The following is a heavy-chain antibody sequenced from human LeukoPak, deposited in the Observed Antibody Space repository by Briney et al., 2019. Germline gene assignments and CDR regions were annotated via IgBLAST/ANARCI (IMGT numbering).Heavy chain of an antibody. J-gene: IGHJ3*02. D-gene: IGHD1-26*01. CDR2: IIPIFGTA. CDR3: AISGSYSGAFDI. Sequence: SVKVSCKASGGTFSSYAISWVRQAPGQGLEWMGRIIPIFGTANYAQKLQGRVTMTTDTSTSTAYMELRSLRSDDTAVYYCAISGSYSGAFDIWGQGTMVTVSS. CDR1: GGTFSSYA. V-gene: IGHV1-69*05.